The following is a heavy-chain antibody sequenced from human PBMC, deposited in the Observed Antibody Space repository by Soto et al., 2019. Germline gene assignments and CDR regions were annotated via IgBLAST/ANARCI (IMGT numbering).Heavy chain of an antibody. CDR3: ARDQTKWLTDAFDM. Sequence: HVQLVQSGAEVNKPGASLKVSCKASGYTFISYGVSWVRQAPGQGLEWLGWISPYNGNTNYAQKFQGRITMTTDTSTSIVYMDLRSLRTDDTAVYYCARDQTKWLTDAFDMWGQGTMVVVSS. D-gene: IGHD5-12*01. CDR2: ISPYNGNT. J-gene: IGHJ3*02. V-gene: IGHV1-18*01. CDR1: GYTFISYG.